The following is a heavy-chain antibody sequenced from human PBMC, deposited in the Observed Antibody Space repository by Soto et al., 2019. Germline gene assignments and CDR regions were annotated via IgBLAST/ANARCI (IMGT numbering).Heavy chain of an antibody. Sequence: GESLKISCKGSGYSFTSYWIGWVRQMPGKGLEWMGIIYPGDSDTRYSPSFQGQVTISADKSISTAYLQWSSLKASDTAMYYCARHKRGITGTTRYYYYGMDVWGQGTTVTVSS. CDR1: GYSFTSYW. V-gene: IGHV5-51*01. D-gene: IGHD1-7*01. J-gene: IGHJ6*02. CDR2: IYPGDSDT. CDR3: ARHKRGITGTTRYYYYGMDV.